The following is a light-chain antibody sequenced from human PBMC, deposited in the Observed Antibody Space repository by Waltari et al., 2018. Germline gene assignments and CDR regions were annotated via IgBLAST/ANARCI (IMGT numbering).Light chain of an antibody. J-gene: IGKJ2*01. Sequence: VLTQSPGTLPLAPGERATLPCMAGQSLSRSRLAWYLHQPGQAPRLLIYGASVRATGIPDRFSGSGSGTDFTLTISGVEPEDFAVYYCQQYGSSIMYTFGQGTRLEIK. CDR3: QQYGSSIMYT. CDR2: GAS. V-gene: IGKV3-20*01. CDR1: QSLSRSR.